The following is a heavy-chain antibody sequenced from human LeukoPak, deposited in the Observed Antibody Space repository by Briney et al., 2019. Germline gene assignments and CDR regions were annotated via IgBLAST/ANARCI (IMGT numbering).Heavy chain of an antibody. CDR1: GYSISSGYY. J-gene: IGHJ3*02. V-gene: IGHV4-38-2*01. CDR3: ARGPTRAIGFDI. Sequence: SETLSLTCAVSGYSISSGYYWGWIRQPPGKGLEWIGSIYHSGSTYYNPSLKSRVTISVDTSKNQFSLKLSSVTAADTAVYYCARGPTRAIGFDIWGQGTTVTVS. CDR2: IYHSGST.